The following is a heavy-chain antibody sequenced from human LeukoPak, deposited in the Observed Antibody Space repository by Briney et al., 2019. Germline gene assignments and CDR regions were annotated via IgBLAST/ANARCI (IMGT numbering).Heavy chain of an antibody. V-gene: IGHV1-18*01. CDR1: GYTFRNYG. J-gene: IGHJ5*02. CDR3: TRGGSNGPEGWFDP. Sequence: ASVKVSCKASGYTFRNYGITWVRQARGQGLEWMGWISPYNGNTRYAQKVQGRVTMTTDTSTSTAYMELRSLRSDDTAVYYCTRGGSNGPEGWFDPWAQGTLVTVSS. CDR2: ISPYNGNT. D-gene: IGHD5-18*01.